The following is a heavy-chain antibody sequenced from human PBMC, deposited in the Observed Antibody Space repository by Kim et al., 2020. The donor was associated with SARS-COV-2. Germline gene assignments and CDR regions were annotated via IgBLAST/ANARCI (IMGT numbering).Heavy chain of an antibody. D-gene: IGHD1-26*01. Sequence: AEAVKGRFTISRDNSKNTLYLQMNSLRAEDTAVYYCAKDRTAIVGAMTDLWGRGTLVTVSS. CDR3: AKDRTAIVGAMTDL. V-gene: IGHV3-23*01. J-gene: IGHJ2*01.